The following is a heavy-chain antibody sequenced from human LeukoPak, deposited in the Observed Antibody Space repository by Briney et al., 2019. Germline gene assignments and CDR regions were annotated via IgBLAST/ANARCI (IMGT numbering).Heavy chain of an antibody. CDR2: IYYSGST. D-gene: IGHD1-7*01. Sequence: PSETLSLTCTVSGGSISSYYWSWIRQPPGKGLEWIGYIYYSGSTNYNPSLKSRVTISVDTSKNQFSLKLSSVTAADTAVYYCARGGRTGTVDYWGQGTLVTVPS. V-gene: IGHV4-59*01. CDR1: GGSISSYY. CDR3: ARGGRTGTVDY. J-gene: IGHJ4*02.